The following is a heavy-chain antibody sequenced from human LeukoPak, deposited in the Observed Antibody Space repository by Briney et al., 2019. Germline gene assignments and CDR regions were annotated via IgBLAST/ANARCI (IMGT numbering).Heavy chain of an antibody. V-gene: IGHV4-39*01. Sequence: SETLSLTCSVSGGSISSRYYWGWIRQSPGKGLEWIGGLYYTGSTYYNPSRKSRITISVDTSKNQFSLKLTSVTAADTAVYYCASVYSLYGNWGQGILVIVSS. CDR2: LYYTGST. D-gene: IGHD2-8*01. J-gene: IGHJ4*02. CDR3: ASVYSLYGN. CDR1: GGSISSRYY.